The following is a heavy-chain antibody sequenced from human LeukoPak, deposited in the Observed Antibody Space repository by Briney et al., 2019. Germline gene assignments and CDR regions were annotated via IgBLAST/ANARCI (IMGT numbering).Heavy chain of an antibody. CDR3: ATYGDYGKFGS. CDR2: ISSNANNI. Sequence: PGGSLRLSCAASGFTFSSYAMNWVRQAPGKGLESVSYISSNANNIYFADSVKGRFTISRDNAKNSLYLHMNTLRAEDTAVYYCATYGDYGKFGSWGQGVLVTVSS. V-gene: IGHV3-48*03. J-gene: IGHJ4*02. D-gene: IGHD4-17*01. CDR1: GFTFSSYA.